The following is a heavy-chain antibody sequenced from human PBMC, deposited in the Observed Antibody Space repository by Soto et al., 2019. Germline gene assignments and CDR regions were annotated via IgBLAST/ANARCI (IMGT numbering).Heavy chain of an antibody. V-gene: IGHV3-30*18. D-gene: IGHD2-15*01. J-gene: IGHJ6*02. CDR3: AKSRALYCSGGSCYPLDV. Sequence: QVQLVESGGGVVQPGRSLRLSCAGSGFTFSSYGIHWVRQAPGKGLEWVAVISYEGNDKYNADSVKGRFTISRDNSKNTVYLQTNSLRAEDTAVYYCAKSRALYCSGGSCYPLDVWGQGTTVTVSS. CDR2: ISYEGNDK. CDR1: GFTFSSYG.